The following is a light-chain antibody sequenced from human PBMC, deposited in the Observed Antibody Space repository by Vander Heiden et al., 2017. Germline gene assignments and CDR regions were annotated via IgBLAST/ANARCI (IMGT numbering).Light chain of an antibody. J-gene: IGKJ2*01. Sequence: DLQMTQSLSPLSPSVGDIVNITCRANQNIRNYLNWYQQIPGQAPKLLIYATSSLQSGVPSRFSGSGSGTDFTLTISSLQAEDFALYYCEQSDSGPYTFGRGTKLEIK. CDR3: EQSDSGPYT. CDR2: ATS. CDR1: QNIRNY. V-gene: IGKV1-39*01.